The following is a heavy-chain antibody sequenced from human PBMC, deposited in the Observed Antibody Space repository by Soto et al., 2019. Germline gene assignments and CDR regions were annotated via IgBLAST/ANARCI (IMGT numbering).Heavy chain of an antibody. Sequence: GGSLRLSCAASGFTFSSYGMHWVRQAPGKGLEWVVVIWYDGSNKYYADSVKGRFTISRDNSKNTLYLQMNSLRAEDTAVYYCAREYDSSGYYYYYGMDVWGQGTTVTVSS. CDR2: IWYDGSNK. CDR3: AREYDSSGYYYYYGMDV. CDR1: GFTFSSYG. J-gene: IGHJ6*02. D-gene: IGHD3-22*01. V-gene: IGHV3-33*01.